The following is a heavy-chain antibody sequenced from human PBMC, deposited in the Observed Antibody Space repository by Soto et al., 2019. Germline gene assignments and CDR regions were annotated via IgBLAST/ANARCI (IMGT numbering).Heavy chain of an antibody. V-gene: IGHV4-59*01. Sequence: SETLSLTCTVSGGSISSYYWSWIRQPPGKGLEWIGYIYYSGSTNYNPSLKSRVTISVDTSKNQSSLKLSSVTAADTAVYYCARDGGRYYAMDVWGQGTTVTVSS. CDR2: IYYSGST. J-gene: IGHJ6*02. CDR3: ARDGGRYYAMDV. D-gene: IGHD3-3*01. CDR1: GGSISSYY.